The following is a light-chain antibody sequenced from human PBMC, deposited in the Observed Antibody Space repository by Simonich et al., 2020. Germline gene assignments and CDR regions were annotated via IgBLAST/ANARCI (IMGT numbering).Light chain of an antibody. V-gene: IGLV2-23*03. CDR2: EGS. CDR1: SSDVGGYNY. CDR3: CSYAGSSTFVV. J-gene: IGLJ2*01. Sequence: QSALTQPPSASGSPGQSVTISCTGTSSDVGGYNYVSWYQRHPGKAPNLMIYEGSKRPSGVSKRFSGSKSGNTASLTISGLQAEDEADYYCCSYAGSSTFVVFGGGTKLTVL.